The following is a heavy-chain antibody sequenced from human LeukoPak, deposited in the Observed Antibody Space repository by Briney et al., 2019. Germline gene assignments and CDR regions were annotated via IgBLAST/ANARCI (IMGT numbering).Heavy chain of an antibody. CDR1: GGSISSYY. D-gene: IGHD6-13*01. CDR2: IYTSGST. V-gene: IGHV4-4*07. CDR3: ARLIAAAGTDWFDP. J-gene: IGHJ5*02. Sequence: SETLSLTCTVSGGSISSYYWSWIRQSAGKGLEWIGRIYTSGSTNYNPSLKSRVTMSVDTSKNQFSLKLSSVTAADTAVYYCARLIAAAGTDWFDPWGQGTLVTVSS.